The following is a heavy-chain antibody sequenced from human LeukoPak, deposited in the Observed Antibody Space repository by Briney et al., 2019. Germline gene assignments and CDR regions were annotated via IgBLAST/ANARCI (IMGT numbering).Heavy chain of an antibody. V-gene: IGHV3-48*01. J-gene: IGHJ4*02. Sequence: GGSLRLSCAASGFSFSRYSMNWVRQAPGRGLEWVSYIISGTSTIYYADSVKGRFTISRDNAMNSLSLQMNSLRAEDTAVYYCARGTSSSDYSRRYYFDYWGQGTLVTVSS. CDR2: IISGTSTI. CDR3: ARGTSSSDYSRRYYFDY. D-gene: IGHD3-22*01. CDR1: GFSFSRYS.